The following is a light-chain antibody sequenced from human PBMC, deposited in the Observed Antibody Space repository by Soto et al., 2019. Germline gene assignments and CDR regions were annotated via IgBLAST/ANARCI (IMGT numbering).Light chain of an antibody. CDR1: SSDVGGYNS. Sequence: QSALTQPASVSASPGQSITISCTGTSSDVGGYNSVSWYQQHPGKAPKLLISEVTNRPSGVSNRFSGSKSGNTASLTISGLQADDEADYYCNSYTSTNTPVFGGGTKLTVL. V-gene: IGLV2-14*01. CDR2: EVT. J-gene: IGLJ3*02. CDR3: NSYTSTNTPV.